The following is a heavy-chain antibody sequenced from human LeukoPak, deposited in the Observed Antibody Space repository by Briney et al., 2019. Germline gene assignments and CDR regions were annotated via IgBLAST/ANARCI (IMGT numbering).Heavy chain of an antibody. D-gene: IGHD3-22*01. CDR3: AKAPKRYYYDSSPFDY. CDR2: ISWNSGSI. Sequence: GGSLRLSCAASGFTFDDYAMHWVRQAPGKGLEWVSGISWNSGSIGYADSVKGRFTISRDNAKNSLYLQMNSLRAEDTALYYRAKAPKRYYYDSSPFDYWGQGTLVTVSS. J-gene: IGHJ4*02. CDR1: GFTFDDYA. V-gene: IGHV3-9*01.